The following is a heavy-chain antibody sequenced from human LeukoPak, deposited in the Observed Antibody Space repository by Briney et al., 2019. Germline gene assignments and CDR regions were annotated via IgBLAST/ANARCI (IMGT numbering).Heavy chain of an antibody. CDR3: TTILVY. CDR2: IKSKTDGETT. V-gene: IGHV3-15*01. CDR1: GFTFSNAW. J-gene: IGHJ4*02. Sequence: GGSLRLSCAASGFTFSNAWMSWVRQAPGKGLEWVGRIKSKTDGETTDYAAPVKGRFTISRDDSKNTLYLQMNSLKTEDTAVYYCTTILVYWGQGTLVTVSS. D-gene: IGHD2-8*02.